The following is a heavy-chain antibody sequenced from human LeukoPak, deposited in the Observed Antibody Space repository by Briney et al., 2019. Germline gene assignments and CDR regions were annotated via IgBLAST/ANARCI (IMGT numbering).Heavy chain of an antibody. CDR3: ARDMGGVIVTNWFDP. J-gene: IGHJ5*02. Sequence: ASVKVSCKASGYNFRDYGISWVRQAPGQGLEWMGWINPNSGGTNYAQKFQGRVTMTRDTSISTAYMELSRLRSDDTAVYYCARDMGGVIVTNWFDPWGQGTLVTVSS. D-gene: IGHD3-16*02. CDR2: INPNSGGT. V-gene: IGHV1-2*02. CDR1: GYNFRDYG.